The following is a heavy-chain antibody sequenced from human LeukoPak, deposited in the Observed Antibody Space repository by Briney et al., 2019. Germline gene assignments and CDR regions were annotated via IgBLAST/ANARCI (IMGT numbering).Heavy chain of an antibody. Sequence: SETLSLTCAVSGASISSSDWWSWVRQPPGKGLEWIGSIYYSGSTYYNPSLKSRVTISVDTSKNQFSLKLSSVTAADTAVYYCASGYYDSSGYYGPYDNWFDPWGQGTLVTVSS. CDR3: ASGYYDSSGYYGPYDNWFDP. D-gene: IGHD3-22*01. CDR1: GASISSSDW. J-gene: IGHJ5*02. CDR2: IYYSGST. V-gene: IGHV4-4*02.